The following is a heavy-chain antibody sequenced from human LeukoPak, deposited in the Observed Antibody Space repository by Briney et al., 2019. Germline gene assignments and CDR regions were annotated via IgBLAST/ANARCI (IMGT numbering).Heavy chain of an antibody. J-gene: IGHJ4*02. CDR1: GFTFSSYW. CDR3: ARDRVSTGYDLYDY. D-gene: IGHD5-12*01. CDR2: IKHDASEK. V-gene: IGHV3-7*01. Sequence: GGSLRLSCAASGFTFSSYWMAWVRQTPGKGREWVANIKHDASEKYYVDSVKGLFTISRDNAQNSFYLQMNRLRAEDTAVYYCARDRVSTGYDLYDYWGQGTLVTVSS.